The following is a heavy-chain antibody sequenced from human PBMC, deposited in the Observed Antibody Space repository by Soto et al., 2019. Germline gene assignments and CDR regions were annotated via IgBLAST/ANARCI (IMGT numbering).Heavy chain of an antibody. CDR2: ISGSGGST. V-gene: IGHV3-23*01. Sequence: GGSLRLSCAASGFTFSSYAMSWVRQAPGKGLEWVSAISGSGGSTYYADSVKGRFTISRDNSKNTLYLQMNSLRAEDTAVYYCAKVTYYYGSGSYHTPGYWGQGTLVTVSS. J-gene: IGHJ4*02. CDR1: GFTFSSYA. D-gene: IGHD3-10*01. CDR3: AKVTYYYGSGSYHTPGY.